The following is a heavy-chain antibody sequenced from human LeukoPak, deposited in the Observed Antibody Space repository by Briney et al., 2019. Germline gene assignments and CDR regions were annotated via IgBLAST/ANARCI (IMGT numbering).Heavy chain of an antibody. V-gene: IGHV3-53*01. CDR1: GFSFSTYS. CDR2: IYSDGST. J-gene: IGHJ4*02. D-gene: IGHD1-26*01. CDR3: ARERGRGRDSPWFDY. Sequence: QSGGSLRLSCAASGFSFSTYSFSWVRQAPGKGLEWVSVIYSDGSTYYADSVKGRFTISRDNSKNTLDLQMTGLRAEDTAVYYCARERGRGRDSPWFDYWGQGTLVTVSS.